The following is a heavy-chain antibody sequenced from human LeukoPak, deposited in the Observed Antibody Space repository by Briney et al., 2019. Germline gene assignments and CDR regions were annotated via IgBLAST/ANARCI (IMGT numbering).Heavy chain of an antibody. CDR1: GYTFTSYG. CDR2: ISAYNGNT. D-gene: IGHD5-18*01. CDR3: ARGTRGLDIATSFDY. J-gene: IGHJ4*02. Sequence: ASVKVSCKASGYTFTSYGISWVRQAPGQGLEWMGWISAYNGNTNYAQMLQGRVTMTTDTSTSTAYMELRSLRSDDTAVYYCARGTRGLDIATSFDYWGQGTLVTVSS. V-gene: IGHV1-18*01.